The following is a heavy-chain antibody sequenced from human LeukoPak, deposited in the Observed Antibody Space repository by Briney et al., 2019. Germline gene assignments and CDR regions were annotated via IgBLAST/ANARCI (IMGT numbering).Heavy chain of an antibody. CDR1: GFSLSTSGMR. V-gene: IGHV2-70*04. CDR3: ARSWRTTADFDY. J-gene: IGHJ4*02. Sequence: SGPTLVNPXQTLTLTCTFSGFSLSTSGMRVSWIRQPPGKALEWLARIDWDDEKFYSTSLRTRVTISKDTSKNHVVLTMTNMDPVDTATYYCARSWRTTADFDYWGQGTLVTVSS. D-gene: IGHD4-17*01. CDR2: IDWDDEK.